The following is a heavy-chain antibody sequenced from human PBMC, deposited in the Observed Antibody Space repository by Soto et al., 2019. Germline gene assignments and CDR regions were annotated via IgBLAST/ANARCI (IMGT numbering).Heavy chain of an antibody. CDR3: AGAMVRGVIITWFDP. CDR1: GDFINLSNS. J-gene: IGHJ5*02. D-gene: IGHD3-10*01. Sequence: SEALSLTCAVSGDFINLSNSWNWVRQPPGKGLEWIGEIYHSGSTNYNPSLKSRVTILIDKSKNQFSLKLSSVTAADTAVYYCAGAMVRGVIITWFDPWGQGTLVTVSS. V-gene: IGHV4-4*02. CDR2: IYHSGST.